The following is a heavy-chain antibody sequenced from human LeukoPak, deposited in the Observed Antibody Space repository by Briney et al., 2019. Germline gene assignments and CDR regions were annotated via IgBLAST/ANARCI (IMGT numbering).Heavy chain of an antibody. Sequence: ASVKVSCKASGGTFISYAITWVRQAPGQGLEWMGGIIPIFGTANYAQKFQGRVTITADESTSTAYMELGSLRSEDTAVYYCAREEVVVVPAAPNWFDPWGQGTLVTVSS. J-gene: IGHJ5*02. D-gene: IGHD2-2*01. CDR3: AREEVVVVPAAPNWFDP. CDR2: IIPIFGTA. CDR1: GGTFISYA. V-gene: IGHV1-69*13.